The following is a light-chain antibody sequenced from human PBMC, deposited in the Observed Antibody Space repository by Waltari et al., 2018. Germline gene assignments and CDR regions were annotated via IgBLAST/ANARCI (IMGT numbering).Light chain of an antibody. CDR2: AAT. CDR3: LQHNSYPLT. Sequence: DIQMTQSPSSLSASVGDTVTITCRASQAISSYLNWIPQKPGKPPNLLIYAATTLQSGVPSRCSGSGSGTEVPLTISSLQPEDFTTCFGLQHNSYPLTFGGGTKVEIK. CDR1: QAISSY. J-gene: IGKJ4*01. V-gene: IGKV1-17*01.